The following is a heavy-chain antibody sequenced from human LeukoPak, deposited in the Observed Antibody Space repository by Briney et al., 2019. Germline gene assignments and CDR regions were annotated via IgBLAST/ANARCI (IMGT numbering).Heavy chain of an antibody. D-gene: IGHD3-3*01. CDR2: ISGSGGST. Sequence: GGSLRLSCAASGFTFSSYAMSWGRQAPGKGLEWVSAISGSGGSTYYADSVKGRFTISRDNSKNTLYLQMNSLRAEDTAVYYCAKPIRRGGIFGVVIVSAFDIWGQGTMVTVS. J-gene: IGHJ3*02. CDR3: AKPIRRGGIFGVVIVSAFDI. CDR1: GFTFSSYA. V-gene: IGHV3-23*01.